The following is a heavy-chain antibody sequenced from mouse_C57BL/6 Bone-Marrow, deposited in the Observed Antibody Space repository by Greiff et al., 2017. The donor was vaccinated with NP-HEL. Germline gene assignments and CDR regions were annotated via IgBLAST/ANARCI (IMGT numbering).Heavy chain of an antibody. V-gene: IGHV7-1*01. D-gene: IGHD2-2*01. Sequence: EVMLVESGGGLVQSGRSLRLSCATSGFTFSDFYMEWVRQAPGKGLEWIAASRNKANDYTTEYSASVKGRFIVSRDTSQSILYLQMNALRAEDTAIYYCARDARWFRGFAYWGQGTLVTVSA. CDR2: SRNKANDYTT. CDR1: GFTFSDFY. J-gene: IGHJ3*01. CDR3: ARDARWFRGFAY.